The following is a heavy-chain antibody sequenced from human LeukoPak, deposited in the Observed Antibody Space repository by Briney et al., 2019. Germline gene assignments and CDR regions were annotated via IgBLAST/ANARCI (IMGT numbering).Heavy chain of an antibody. D-gene: IGHD2-2*01. CDR1: GGTFSSYA. J-gene: IGHJ5*02. Sequence: GASVKVSCKASGGTFSSYAISWVRQAPGQGLEWMGRIIPILGIANYAQKFQGRVTITADKSTSTAYMELSSLRSEDTAVYYCARGHVTGGYCSSTSCYFWFDPWGQGTLVTVSS. CDR2: IIPILGIA. V-gene: IGHV1-69*04. CDR3: ARGHVTGGYCSSTSCYFWFDP.